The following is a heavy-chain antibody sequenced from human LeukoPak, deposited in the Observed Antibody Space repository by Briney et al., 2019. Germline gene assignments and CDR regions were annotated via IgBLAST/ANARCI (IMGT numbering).Heavy chain of an antibody. Sequence: SETLSLTCTVSGGSISSYYWAWIRQPPGKGLEWIGSIHYSGSTYYNPSLQSRVTISIDTSKNQFSLKLRFVTAADTAVYYCARLRCSGGSCPYYYYYYYMDVWGKGTTVTVSS. CDR3: ARLRCSGGSCPYYYYYYYMDV. V-gene: IGHV4-39*07. CDR1: GGSISSYY. D-gene: IGHD2-15*01. J-gene: IGHJ6*03. CDR2: IHYSGST.